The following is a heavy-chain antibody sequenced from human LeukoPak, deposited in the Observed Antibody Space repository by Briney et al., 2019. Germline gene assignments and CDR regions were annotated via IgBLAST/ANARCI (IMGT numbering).Heavy chain of an antibody. CDR1: GFTFSSYA. CDR2: ISGSGGRT. V-gene: IGHV3-23*01. D-gene: IGHD6-6*01. J-gene: IGHJ4*02. CDR3: AKDLLVYSTSSGGYFDY. Sequence: GGSLRLSCAASGFTFSSYAMSWVRQAPGKGLEWVSSISGSGGRTRYADSVKGRFTISRDNSNNTLYLQMNSLRVEDTAVYYCAKDLLVYSTSSGGYFDYWGQGTLVTVSS.